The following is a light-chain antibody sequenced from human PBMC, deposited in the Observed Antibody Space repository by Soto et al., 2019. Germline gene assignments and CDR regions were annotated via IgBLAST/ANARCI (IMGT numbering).Light chain of an antibody. CDR2: EVS. V-gene: IGLV2-14*01. CDR1: SSDIGGYSY. J-gene: IGLJ1*01. CDR3: SSFTTSTTLYV. Sequence: QSVLTQPASVSGSPGQSITISCTGTSSDIGGYSYVSWYQQHPGKVPKLIIFEVSTRPSGVSNRFSGSKSGNTASLTISGLQADDEADYYCSSFTTSTTLYVFXTGTKVTVL.